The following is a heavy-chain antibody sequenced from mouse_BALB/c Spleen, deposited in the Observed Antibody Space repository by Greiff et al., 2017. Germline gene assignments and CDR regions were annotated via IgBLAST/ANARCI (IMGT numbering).Heavy chain of an antibody. Sequence: VQLQQSGAELAKPGASVKMSCKASGYTFTSYWMHWVKQRPGQGLEWIGYINPSTGYTEYNQKFKDKATLTADKSSSTAYMQLSSLTSEDSAVYYCASIYYGDYWGQGTTLTVSS. CDR1: GYTFTSYW. CDR2: INPSTGYT. J-gene: IGHJ2*01. D-gene: IGHD2-1*01. V-gene: IGHV1-7*01. CDR3: ASIYYGDY.